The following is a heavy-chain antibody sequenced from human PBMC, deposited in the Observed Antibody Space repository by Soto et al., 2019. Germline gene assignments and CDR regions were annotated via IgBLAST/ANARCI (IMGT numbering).Heavy chain of an antibody. J-gene: IGHJ4*02. CDR1: GFTFSSYA. D-gene: IGHD2-15*01. CDR3: ARCRGYVVVVAAIDY. CDR2: ISGSGGST. Sequence: GGSLRLSCAASGFTFSSYAMSWVRQAPGKGLEWVSAISGSGGSTYYADSVKGRFTISRDNSKNTLYLQMNSLRAEDTAVYYCARCRGYVVVVAAIDYWGQGTLVTVSS. V-gene: IGHV3-23*01.